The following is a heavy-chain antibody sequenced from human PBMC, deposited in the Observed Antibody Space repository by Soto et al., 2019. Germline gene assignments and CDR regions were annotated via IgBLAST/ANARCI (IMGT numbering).Heavy chain of an antibody. V-gene: IGHV4-59*01. CDR1: GGSISSYY. Sequence: SETLSLTCTVAGGSISSYYWSWIRPPPGKGLEWIGYIYYSGSTNYNPSLKSRVTISVDTSKNQFSLKLSSVTAADTAVYYCARAPPRSSSTPFDYWGQGTLVTVSS. J-gene: IGHJ4*02. D-gene: IGHD6-6*01. CDR2: IYYSGST. CDR3: ARAPPRSSSTPFDY.